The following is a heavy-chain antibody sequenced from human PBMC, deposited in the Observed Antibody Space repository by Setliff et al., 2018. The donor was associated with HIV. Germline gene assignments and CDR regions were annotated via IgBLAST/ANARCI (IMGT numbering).Heavy chain of an antibody. D-gene: IGHD3-9*01. CDR3: TRYTGYILSGYRPHWYFDL. V-gene: IGHV4-61*02. CDR2: IYSTGST. Sequence: SETLSLTCTFSGDSISSGNYYWSWIRQPAGKGLEWIGRIYSTGSTNYNPSLKSRVTISSDTSKNLFSLKLTTVTAADAAVYYCTRYTGYILSGYRPHWYFDLWGRGTLVTVSS. J-gene: IGHJ2*01. CDR1: GDSISSGNYY.